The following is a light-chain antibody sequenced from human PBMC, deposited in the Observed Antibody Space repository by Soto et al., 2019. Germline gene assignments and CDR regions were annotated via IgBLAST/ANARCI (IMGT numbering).Light chain of an antibody. Sequence: EIVLTQSPGTLSLSPGETATLSCRASQSLTSSYLAWYQQRPGQAPSLLIYGVSSRATGIPDRFSGSGSGTDFTLTIPRLEPEDFAVYYCQHYGYSLWTFGQGTKVEIK. J-gene: IGKJ1*01. CDR1: QSLTSSY. CDR3: QHYGYSLWT. V-gene: IGKV3-20*01. CDR2: GVS.